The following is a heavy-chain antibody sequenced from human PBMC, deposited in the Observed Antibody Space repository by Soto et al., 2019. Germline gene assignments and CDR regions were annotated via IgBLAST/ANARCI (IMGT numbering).Heavy chain of an antibody. D-gene: IGHD5-12*01. CDR3: AKAGYGSDVLWWFGP. Sequence: GGSLRLSCAASGFTFSSYAMSWVRQAPGRGLEWVSAVSSSSDNTYYADSVKGRFTISRDNSKNTLYLQMNSLRAEDTAIYYCAKAGYGSDVLWWFGPWGLGTLVTVSS. J-gene: IGHJ5*02. CDR2: VSSSSDNT. CDR1: GFTFSSYA. V-gene: IGHV3-23*01.